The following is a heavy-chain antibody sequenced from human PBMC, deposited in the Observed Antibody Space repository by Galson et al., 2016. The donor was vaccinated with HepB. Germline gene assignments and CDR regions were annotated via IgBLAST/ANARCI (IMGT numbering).Heavy chain of an antibody. J-gene: IGHJ4*02. V-gene: IGHV3-53*01. CDR3: VTYCTGGSCKVGH. CDR1: GFTVRSNY. CDR2: VYAGGNT. Sequence: SLRLSCAVTGFTVRSNYVGWVRHGPEKGLEWVAIVYAGGNTNYADSVKGRFTISRDESENAMSLQMSSLRREDTAVNYCVTYCTGGSCKVGHWGQGTLVTVSS. D-gene: IGHD2-8*02.